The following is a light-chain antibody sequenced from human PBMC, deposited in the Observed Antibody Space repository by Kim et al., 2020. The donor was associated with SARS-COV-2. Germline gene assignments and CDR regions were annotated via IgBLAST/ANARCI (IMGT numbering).Light chain of an antibody. CDR3: QQRNIWPLT. J-gene: IGKJ2*01. V-gene: IGKV3-11*01. CDR2: DAS. Sequence: EIVLTQSPGTLSVSPGERVTLSCRASQSVSTFVAWYQQKPGQAPRLLIYDASKRATGLPARFGGSGSGTNFTLTISSLEPEDFAVYFCQQRNIWPLTFGQGTKLEIK. CDR1: QSVSTF.